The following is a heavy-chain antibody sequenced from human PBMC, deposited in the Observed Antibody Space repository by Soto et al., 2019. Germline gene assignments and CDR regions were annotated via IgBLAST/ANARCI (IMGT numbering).Heavy chain of an antibody. CDR3: AREGPAPYYYYGMDV. J-gene: IGHJ6*02. CDR1: GYSFTTYG. Sequence: ASVKVSCKTSGYSFTTYGISWVRQAPGQGLEWMGWISGYNGNTNYAQKPKGRLTMTTDTSTSTAYMELRSLTSDDTAVYYCAREGPAPYYYYGMDVWGQGTTVTVSS. V-gene: IGHV1-18*01. CDR2: ISGYNGNT.